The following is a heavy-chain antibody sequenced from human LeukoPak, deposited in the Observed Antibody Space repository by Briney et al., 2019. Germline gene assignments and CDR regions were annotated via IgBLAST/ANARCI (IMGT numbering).Heavy chain of an antibody. Sequence: GGSLRLSCAASGFTVSSNYMSWVRQAPGKGLEWVSVIYSGGSTYYADSVKGRFTISRDNSKNTLYLQMNSLRAEDTAVYYCARAGDGYKPYYYYYGMDVWGQGTTVTVSS. D-gene: IGHD5-24*01. CDR1: GFTVSSNY. V-gene: IGHV3-53*01. J-gene: IGHJ6*02. CDR2: IYSGGST. CDR3: ARAGDGYKPYYYYYGMDV.